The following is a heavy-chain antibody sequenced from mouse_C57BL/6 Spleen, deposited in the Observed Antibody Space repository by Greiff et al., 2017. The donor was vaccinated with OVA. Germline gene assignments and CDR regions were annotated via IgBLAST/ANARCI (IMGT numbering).Heavy chain of an antibody. CDR3: ARDRFYGNYWYFDV. CDR1: GFTFSDYY. J-gene: IGHJ1*03. V-gene: IGHV5-16*01. Sequence: EVMLVESEGGLVQPGSSMKLSCTASGFTFSDYYMAWVRQVPEKGLEWVANINYDGSSTYYLDSLKSRFIISRDNTKNILYLQMSSLKSEDTATYYCARDRFYGNYWYFDVWGTGTTVTVSS. D-gene: IGHD2-1*01. CDR2: INYDGSST.